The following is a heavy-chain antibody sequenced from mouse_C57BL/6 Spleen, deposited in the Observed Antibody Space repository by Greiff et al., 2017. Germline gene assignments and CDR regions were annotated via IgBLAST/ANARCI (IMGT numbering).Heavy chain of an antibody. D-gene: IGHD1-1*01. Sequence: EVQLQESGAELVKPGASVKLSCTASGFNIKDYYMHWVKQRTEQGLEWIGRIDPEDGETKYAPKFQGKATITADTSSNTAYLQLSSLTYEDTAVYYCAREHHYGSSSYAMDYWGQGTSVTVSS. V-gene: IGHV14-2*01. CDR1: GFNIKDYY. J-gene: IGHJ4*01. CDR3: AREHHYGSSSYAMDY. CDR2: IDPEDGET.